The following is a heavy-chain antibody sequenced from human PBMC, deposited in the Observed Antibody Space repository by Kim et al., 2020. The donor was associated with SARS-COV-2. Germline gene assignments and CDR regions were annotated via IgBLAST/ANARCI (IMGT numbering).Heavy chain of an antibody. D-gene: IGHD3-3*01. J-gene: IGHJ6*02. V-gene: IGHV1-69*04. Sequence: SVKVSCKASGGTFSSYAISWVRQAPGQGLEWMGRIIPILGIANYAQKFQGRVTITADKSTSTAYMELSSLRSEDTAVYYCAVPRERKVSPEIFSRYYGMDVWGQGTTVTVSS. CDR3: AVPRERKVSPEIFSRYYGMDV. CDR1: GGTFSSYA. CDR2: IIPILGIA.